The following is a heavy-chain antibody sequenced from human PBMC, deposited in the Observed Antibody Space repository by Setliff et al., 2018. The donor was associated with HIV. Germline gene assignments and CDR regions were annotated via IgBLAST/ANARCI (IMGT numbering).Heavy chain of an antibody. CDR1: DDSINSYY. CDR3: ARAGYYFPYFDY. Sequence: SETLSLTCTFSDDSINSYYCAWIRQPAGKRLQLIGRIHTSGSINYNPSLRSRVFLSVDPSENQCSLKVHSLTAADTAVYYCARAGYYFPYFDYWGQGILVT. V-gene: IGHV4-4*07. CDR2: IHTSGSI. D-gene: IGHD3-22*01. J-gene: IGHJ4*02.